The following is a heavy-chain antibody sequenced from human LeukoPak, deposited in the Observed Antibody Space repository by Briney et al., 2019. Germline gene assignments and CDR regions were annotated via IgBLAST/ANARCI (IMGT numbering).Heavy chain of an antibody. CDR2: SDPEDGET. D-gene: IGHD3-22*01. V-gene: IGHV1-24*01. CDR3: ATFESHYYDSSGYYSLDY. CDR1: GYTLTELS. J-gene: IGHJ4*02. Sequence: ASVKVSCKVSGYTLTELSMHWVRQAPGKGLEWMGGSDPEDGETVYAQKFQGRVTMTEDTSTDTAYMELSSLRSEDTAVYYCATFESHYYDSSGYYSLDYWGQGTLVTVSS.